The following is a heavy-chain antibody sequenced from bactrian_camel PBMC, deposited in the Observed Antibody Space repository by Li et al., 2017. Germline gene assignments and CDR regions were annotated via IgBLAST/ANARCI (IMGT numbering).Heavy chain of an antibody. CDR1: GFTFSSYY. J-gene: IGHJ6*01. CDR3: APGLGGYWSFDY. Sequence: DVQLVESGGGLVQPGGSLRLSCVASGFTFSSYYMAWVRQAPGKGLEWVSRIDTGGTTTYYSDKVKGRFTISRDNAKNTVYLQMNSLKPEDTAVYYCAPGLGGYWSFDYWGQGTQVTVS. V-gene: IGHV3S40*01. D-gene: IGHD2*01. CDR2: IDTGGTTT.